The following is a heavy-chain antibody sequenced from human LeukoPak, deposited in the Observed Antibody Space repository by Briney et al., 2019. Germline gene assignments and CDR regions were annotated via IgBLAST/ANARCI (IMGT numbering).Heavy chain of an antibody. CDR1: GFTFSSYA. Sequence: PGGSLRLSCAASGFTFSSYAMHWVRQAPGKGLEWVAVISYDGSNKYYADSVKGRFTISRDNSKNTLYLQMNSLRAEDTAVYYCARDGSYSSGYYYDFDYWGQGTLVTVSS. CDR3: ARDGSYSSGYYYDFDY. D-gene: IGHD3-22*01. V-gene: IGHV3-30-3*01. J-gene: IGHJ4*02. CDR2: ISYDGSNK.